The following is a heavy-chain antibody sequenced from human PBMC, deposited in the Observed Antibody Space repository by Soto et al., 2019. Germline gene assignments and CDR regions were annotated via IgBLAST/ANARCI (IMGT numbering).Heavy chain of an antibody. D-gene: IGHD3-3*01. Sequence: VQLVESGGGLVQPGGSLRLSCAVSGFTFGSYGMHWVRQAPGKGLEWVAVIWYDGSNKYYADSVKGRFTISRDNSKNTLYLQMNSLRAEDTAVYYCARIRYYDFWSGYYYGMDVWGQGTTVTVSS. J-gene: IGHJ6*02. CDR2: IWYDGSNK. CDR1: GFTFGSYG. V-gene: IGHV3-33*08. CDR3: ARIRYYDFWSGYYYGMDV.